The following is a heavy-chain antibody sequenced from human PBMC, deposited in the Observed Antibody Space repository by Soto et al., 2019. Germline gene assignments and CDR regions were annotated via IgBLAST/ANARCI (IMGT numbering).Heavy chain of an antibody. CDR3: ARGVTMVRGVPPYYYYGMDV. CDR1: GYTFTSYG. CDR2: ISAYNGNT. J-gene: IGHJ6*02. D-gene: IGHD3-10*01. V-gene: IGHV1-18*04. Sequence: VASVKVSCKASGYTFTSYGISWVRQAPGQGLEWMGWISAYNGNTNYAQKLQGRVTMTTDTSTSTAYMELRSLRSDDTAVYYCARGVTMVRGVPPYYYYGMDVWGQGTTVTVSS.